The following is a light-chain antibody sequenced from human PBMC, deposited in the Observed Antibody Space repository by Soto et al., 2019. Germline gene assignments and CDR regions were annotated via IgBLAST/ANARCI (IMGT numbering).Light chain of an antibody. CDR3: SSYRSSGALG. Sequence: QSVLTQPASVSGSPGQSITISCAGTSSDVGDYDYVYCYQQHPGKAPKLMIYEVSNRPSGVSNRFSGSKSGNSASLTISGLQAEDEAEFYCSSYRSSGALGFGGGTKVTVL. CDR1: SSDVGDYDY. V-gene: IGLV2-14*01. CDR2: EVS. J-gene: IGLJ3*02.